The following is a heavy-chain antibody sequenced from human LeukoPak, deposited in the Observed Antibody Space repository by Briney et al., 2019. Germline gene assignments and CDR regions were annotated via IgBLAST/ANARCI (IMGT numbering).Heavy chain of an antibody. V-gene: IGHV4-38-2*02. CDR2: IYHSGST. D-gene: IGHD3-10*01. CDR1: GYSISSGYY. Sequence: SETLSLTCTVSGYSISSGYYWGWIRQPPGKGLEWIGSIYHSGSTYYNPSLKSRVTISVDTSKNQFSLKLSSVTAADTAVYYCAREMDPGVNEYYFDYWGQGTLVTVSS. J-gene: IGHJ4*02. CDR3: AREMDPGVNEYYFDY.